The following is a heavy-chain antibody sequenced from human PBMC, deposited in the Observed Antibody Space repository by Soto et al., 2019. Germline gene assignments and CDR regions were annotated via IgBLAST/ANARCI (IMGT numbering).Heavy chain of an antibody. J-gene: IGHJ6*02. D-gene: IGHD3-10*01. CDR1: GYTFTSYG. CDR3: ARGDSMWFGECADYYYYGLDV. V-gene: IGHV1-18*01. CDR2: ISAYNGNT. Sequence: EASVKVSCKASGYTFTSYGISWVRQAPGQGLEWMGWISAYNGNTNYAQKLQGRVTMTTDTSTSTAYMEMRSLRSDDTAVYYCARGDSMWFGECADYYYYGLDVWGQGTTVTVSS.